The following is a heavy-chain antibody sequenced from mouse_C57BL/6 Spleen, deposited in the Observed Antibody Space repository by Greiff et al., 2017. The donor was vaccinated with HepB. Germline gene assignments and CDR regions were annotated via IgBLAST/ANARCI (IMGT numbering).Heavy chain of an antibody. Sequence: VQLQESGAELVKPGASVKMSCKASGYTFTSYWITWVKQRPGPGLEWIGDIYPGSGSTNYNEKFKSKATLTVDTSSNTAYMQLSSLTSEDSAVYFCARAGGGYSYAMDYWGQGTSVTVSS. D-gene: IGHD2-3*01. V-gene: IGHV1-55*01. J-gene: IGHJ4*01. CDR2: IYPGSGST. CDR1: GYTFTSYW. CDR3: ARAGGGYSYAMDY.